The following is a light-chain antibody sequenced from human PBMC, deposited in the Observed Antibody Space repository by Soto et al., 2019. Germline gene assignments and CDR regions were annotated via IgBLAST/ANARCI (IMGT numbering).Light chain of an antibody. J-gene: IGKJ4*02. CDR2: DTS. Sequence: EVVMRQSTATLAVSPGAGATLSCRASQGIGDTFSWYQHKPGQTPKLLIYDTSNRATGVPTRFSGSRSGSEFTLTINSLQSEDFAVYYCQHYNNWPLTFGGGTKVEIK. CDR3: QHYNNWPLT. V-gene: IGKV3-15*01. CDR1: QGIGDT.